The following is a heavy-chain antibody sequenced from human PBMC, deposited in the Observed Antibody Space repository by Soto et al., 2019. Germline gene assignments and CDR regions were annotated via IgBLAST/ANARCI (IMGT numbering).Heavy chain of an antibody. CDR1: EFRFSGFG. CDR3: ARDLGGCAHLWDQSNY. V-gene: IGHV3-30*04. Sequence: QVQLVESGGGVVQPGASLTLSCADSEFRFSGFGMHWVRQAPGKGLEWVAVISFDASEKFYVDSVKGRFSISRDDSHSKVFLQMNSLRREDTGVYYCARDLGGCAHLWDQSNYWGQGTLVNVS. J-gene: IGHJ1*01. CDR2: ISFDASEK. D-gene: IGHD6-19*01.